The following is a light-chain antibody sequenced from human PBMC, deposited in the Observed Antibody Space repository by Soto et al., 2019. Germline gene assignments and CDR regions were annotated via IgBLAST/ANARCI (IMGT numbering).Light chain of an antibody. CDR2: DVS. J-gene: IGLJ1*01. Sequence: QSALTQPASVSGSPGQSITISCTGTSSDVGGSNYVSWYQQHPGKAPKLMIYDVSNRPSGVSNRFSGSKSGNTASLTISGLQAEEEDDYYCGSYSSSSTLYVFGTGTKLTVL. CDR1: SSDVGGSNY. CDR3: GSYSSSSTLYV. V-gene: IGLV2-14*03.